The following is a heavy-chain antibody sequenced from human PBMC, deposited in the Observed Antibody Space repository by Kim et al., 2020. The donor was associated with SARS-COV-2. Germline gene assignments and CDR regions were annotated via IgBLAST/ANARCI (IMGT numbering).Heavy chain of an antibody. J-gene: IGHJ4*02. V-gene: IGHV3-23*01. CDR3: AREDAVDGGYVDF. CDR2: ISGSGGYT. D-gene: IGHD3-22*01. CDR1: GFTFNNYA. Sequence: GGSLRLSCAASGFTFNNYAMSWVRQAPGKGLEWVSVISGSGGYTFHADSVKGRFTISRDNSRNTLHLQMNSLRAEDSAVYFCAREDAVDGGYVDFWGQGTRVTVSS.